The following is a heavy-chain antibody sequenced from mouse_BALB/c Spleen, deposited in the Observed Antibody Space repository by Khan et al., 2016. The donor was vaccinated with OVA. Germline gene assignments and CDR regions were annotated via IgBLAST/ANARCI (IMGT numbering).Heavy chain of an antibody. V-gene: IGHV1S135*01. CDR2: INPFSGGT. J-gene: IGHJ3*01. CDR3: TRHDYVAWFTY. D-gene: IGHD2-4*01. CDR1: GYTFTSYY. Sequence: MQLEQSGPELMKPGASVKISCKASGYTFTSYYIHWVMQSHGKSLEWIGSINPFSGGTTYNQKFKGKATLTVDTSSSTAYIHLSNLTSEDSAVYCCTRHDYVAWFTYWGQGTLVTGSA.